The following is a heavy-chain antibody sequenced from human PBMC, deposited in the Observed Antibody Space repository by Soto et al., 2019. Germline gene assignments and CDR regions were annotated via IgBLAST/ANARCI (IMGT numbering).Heavy chain of an antibody. CDR3: ARGDYNDYYFDQ. Sequence: SETLSLTCAVLGGSFSGYYWTWIRQPPGTGLEWIGEINHSGSTNYNPSLKSRVTISVDTSKNQFSLKLTSVTAADTAVYYCARGDYNDYYFDQWGQGTLVTVSS. D-gene: IGHD4-17*01. J-gene: IGHJ4*02. CDR1: GGSFSGYY. CDR2: INHSGST. V-gene: IGHV4-34*01.